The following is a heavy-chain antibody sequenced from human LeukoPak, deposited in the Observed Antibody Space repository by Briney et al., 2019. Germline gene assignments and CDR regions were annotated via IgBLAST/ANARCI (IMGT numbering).Heavy chain of an antibody. D-gene: IGHD3-22*01. CDR2: MNPNSGNT. CDR1: GYTFTSYD. Sequence: ASVKVSCKASGYTFTSYDINWVRQATGQGLEWMGWMNPNSGNTGYAQKFQGRVTMTRNTSISTAYMELSSLRSEDTAVYHCAREGAGDYYDSSGYRDYWGQGTLVTVSS. J-gene: IGHJ4*02. CDR3: AREGAGDYYDSSGYRDY. V-gene: IGHV1-8*01.